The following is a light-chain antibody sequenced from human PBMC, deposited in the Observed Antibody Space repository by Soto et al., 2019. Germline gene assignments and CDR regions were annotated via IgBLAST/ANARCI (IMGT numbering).Light chain of an antibody. CDR2: VAS. V-gene: IGKV3-15*01. Sequence: EIVMTQSPATLSVSPGERATLSCRASQSVSSNLAWYQQKPGQAPRLLIYVASPRATGIPARFSGSGSVTEFTLTISSLQSEDFAVYYCQQYNNWPRTFGQGTKVEIK. CDR1: QSVSSN. J-gene: IGKJ1*01. CDR3: QQYNNWPRT.